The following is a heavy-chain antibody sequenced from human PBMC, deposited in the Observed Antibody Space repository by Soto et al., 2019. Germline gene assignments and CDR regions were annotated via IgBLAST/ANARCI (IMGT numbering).Heavy chain of an antibody. D-gene: IGHD4-17*01. J-gene: IGHJ3*02. CDR3: ARAYGDRDAFDI. Sequence: KVSCKASGGTFSSYAISWVRQMPGKGLECMGIIYTGESAKRYRTYFKAKVNISADKSISNAYMKWSRLKASDTAMYYCARAYGDRDAFDIWGQGTMVTVSS. CDR2: IYTGESAK. V-gene: IGHV5-51*01. CDR1: GGTFSSYA.